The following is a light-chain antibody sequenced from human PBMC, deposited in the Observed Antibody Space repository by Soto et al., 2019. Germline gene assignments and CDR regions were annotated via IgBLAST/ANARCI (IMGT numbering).Light chain of an antibody. CDR3: CSYAGGSRGV. CDR1: SSAVGSNNL. J-gene: IGLJ1*01. V-gene: IGLV2-23*02. CDR2: EVN. Sequence: QSALTQPASVSGSPEQSITISCTGTSSAVGSNNLVSWYQQQPGKAPKVMIYEVNKRPSGVSNRFSGSKSGNTASLTISGLQAEDEADYYCCSYAGGSRGVFGTGTKLTVL.